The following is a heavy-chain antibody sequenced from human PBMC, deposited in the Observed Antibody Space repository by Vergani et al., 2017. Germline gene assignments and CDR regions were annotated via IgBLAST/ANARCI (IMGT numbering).Heavy chain of an antibody. D-gene: IGHD3-9*01. V-gene: IGHV3-23*04. J-gene: IGHJ4*02. CDR2: ISGSGGST. CDR1: GFTFSSYA. CDR3: AKGQEYYDILTGYYGGYYFDY. Sequence: EVQLVESGGGLVQPGGSLRLSCAASGFTFSSYAMSWVRQAPGKGLEWVSAISGSGGSTYYADSVKGRFTISRDNSKNTLYLQMNSLRAEDTAVYYCAKGQEYYDILTGYYGGYYFDYWGQGTLVTVSS.